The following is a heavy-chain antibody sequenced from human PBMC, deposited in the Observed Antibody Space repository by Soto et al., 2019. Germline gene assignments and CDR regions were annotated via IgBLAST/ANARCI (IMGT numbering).Heavy chain of an antibody. CDR3: ARRYCRSGDCYSDY. CDR2: IKPGDSDT. CDR1: GYNFATYW. V-gene: IGHV5-51*01. D-gene: IGHD2-21*01. Sequence: PGESLKISCKGSGYNFATYWVAWVRQMPGAGLEWVGMIKPGDSDTRYNPSFQGRVTISADKSTNTAYLKWRSLKASDTAIYFCARRYCRSGDCYSDYWGQGALVTVSS. J-gene: IGHJ4*02.